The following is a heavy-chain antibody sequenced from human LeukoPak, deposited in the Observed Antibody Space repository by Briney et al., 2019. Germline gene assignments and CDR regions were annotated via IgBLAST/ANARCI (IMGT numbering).Heavy chain of an antibody. CDR1: GYTFTGYY. V-gene: IGHV1-2*02. CDR2: INPNSGGT. Sequence: VASVKVSCKASGYTFTGYYMHWVRPPPGQGLEWMGWINPNSGGTKYEQKFQGRVTKTRDTSISTAYMELSRLRSDDTAVYYCAREGSSGCYVYWGQGTLVTVSS. D-gene: IGHD6-19*01. J-gene: IGHJ4*02. CDR3: AREGSSGCYVY.